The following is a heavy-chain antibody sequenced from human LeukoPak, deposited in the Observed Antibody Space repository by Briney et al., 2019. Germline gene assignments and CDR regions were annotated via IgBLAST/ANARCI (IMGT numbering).Heavy chain of an antibody. CDR1: GFTFSTYW. CDR2: IKQDGSEK. CDR3: VRDPLLARLIFDY. D-gene: IGHD6-6*01. J-gene: IGHJ4*02. V-gene: IGHV3-7*01. Sequence: PGGSLRLSCAASGFTFSTYWMSWVRQAPGKGLEWVANIKQDGSEKFYVDSVKGRFTISRDNAKNSLYLQMNSLRVEDTAVYYCVRDPLLARLIFDYWGQGTLVTVSS.